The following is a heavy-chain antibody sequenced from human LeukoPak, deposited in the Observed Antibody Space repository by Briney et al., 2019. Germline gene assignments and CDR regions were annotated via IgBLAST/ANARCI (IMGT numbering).Heavy chain of an antibody. Sequence: PGGSLRLSCAASAFTLSDYAMYWVRQAPGEGLEWVSFEPYDGSNKYYADSVKGRFTISRDNSKNTLYLQMNSLRPEDTALYYCAKGIGNWANMDVWGKGTTVIVSS. J-gene: IGHJ6*03. D-gene: IGHD7-27*01. CDR2: EPYDGSNK. V-gene: IGHV3-30*02. CDR1: AFTLSDYA. CDR3: AKGIGNWANMDV.